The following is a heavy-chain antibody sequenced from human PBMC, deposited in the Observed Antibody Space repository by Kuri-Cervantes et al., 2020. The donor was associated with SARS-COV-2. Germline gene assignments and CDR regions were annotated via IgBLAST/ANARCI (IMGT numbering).Heavy chain of an antibody. D-gene: IGHD3-3*01. V-gene: IGHV3-23*01. CDR1: GFTFSSYA. CDR2: TSGSGGST. CDR3: AKVGYYDFWSGYSSYYFDY. Sequence: GESLKISCAASGFTFSSYAMSWVRQAPGKGLEWVSATSGSGGSTYYADSVTGRFTIYRDNSKNTLYLQLNSLRAEDTAVYYCAKVGYYDFWSGYSSYYFDYWGQGTLVTVSS. J-gene: IGHJ4*02.